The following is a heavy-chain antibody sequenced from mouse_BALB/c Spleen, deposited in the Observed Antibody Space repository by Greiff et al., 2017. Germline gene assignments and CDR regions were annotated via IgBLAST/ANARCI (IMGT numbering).Heavy chain of an antibody. CDR1: GYTFTSYW. CDR2: INPSNGRT. CDR3: ARGGITTATGFAY. V-gene: IGHV1S81*02. D-gene: IGHD1-2*01. Sequence: VQLQQPGAELVKPGASVKLSCKASGYTFTSYWMHWVKQRPGQGLEWIGEINPSNGRTNYNEKFKSKATLTVDKSSSTAYMQLSSLTSEDSAVYYCARGGITTATGFAYWGQGTLVTVSA. J-gene: IGHJ3*01.